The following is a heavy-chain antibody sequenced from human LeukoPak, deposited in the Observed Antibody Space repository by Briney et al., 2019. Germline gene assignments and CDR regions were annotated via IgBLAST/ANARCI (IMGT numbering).Heavy chain of an antibody. V-gene: IGHV3-74*01. CDR1: GFTFSSYW. J-gene: IGHJ6*02. CDR3: ARDRGGGSSWYYYYYGMDV. CDR2: INSDGSST. Sequence: TGGSLRLSCAASGFTFSSYWMHWVRQAPGKGLVWVSRINSDGSSTSYADSVKGRFTISRDNAKNTLYLQMNSLRAEDTAVYYCARDRGGGSSWYYYYYGMDVWGQGTTVTVSS. D-gene: IGHD6-13*01.